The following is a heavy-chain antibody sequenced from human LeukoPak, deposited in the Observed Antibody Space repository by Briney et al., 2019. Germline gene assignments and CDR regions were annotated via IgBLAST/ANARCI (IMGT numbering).Heavy chain of an antibody. CDR3: AREIAVAAHFDY. V-gene: IGHV3-66*02. CDR1: GLTVSSSY. Sequence: TGGSLRLSCAVSGLTVSSSYMSWVRQAPGKGLEWVSPIYSIYGGGSTFYADSVKGRFTISRDNSKNTLFLQMNSLRPEDTAVYYCAREIAVAAHFDYWRQGTLVTVSS. CDR2: IYSIYGGGST. D-gene: IGHD6-19*01. J-gene: IGHJ4*02.